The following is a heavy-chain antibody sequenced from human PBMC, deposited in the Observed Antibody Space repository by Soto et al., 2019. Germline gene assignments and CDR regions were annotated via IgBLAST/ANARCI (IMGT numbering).Heavy chain of an antibody. J-gene: IGHJ4*02. V-gene: IGHV4-31*03. Sequence: SETLSLTCTVSGGSMSSGGYYWSWIRQHPGKGLEWIGYIYYSGSTYYNPSLKSRVTISVDTSKNQFSLKLSSVTAADTAVYYCAREPRIDYDTPAGFDYWGQGTLVTVSS. D-gene: IGHD3-9*01. CDR3: AREPRIDYDTPAGFDY. CDR1: GGSMSSGGYY. CDR2: IYYSGST.